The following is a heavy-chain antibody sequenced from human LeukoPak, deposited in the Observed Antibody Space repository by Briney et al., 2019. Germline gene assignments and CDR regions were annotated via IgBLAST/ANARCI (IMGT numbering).Heavy chain of an antibody. CDR2: ITPDGSAK. CDR3: TRADHAY. CDR1: GVSVSSDW. V-gene: IGHV3-7*04. J-gene: IGHJ4*02. Sequence: GGSLRLACVVSGVSVSSDWMSWIRQAPGKGLESVATITPDGSAKYYVDSVNGRFTISKDYAKNSLYLQMNTLRAEDTAVYYCTRADHAYCGQGTLVTVSS.